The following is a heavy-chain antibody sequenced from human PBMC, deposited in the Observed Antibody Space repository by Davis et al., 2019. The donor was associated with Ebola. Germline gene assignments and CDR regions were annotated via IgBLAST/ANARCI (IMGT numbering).Heavy chain of an antibody. Sequence: GESLKISCTDSVITFSSYAMTWVRQAPGKGLEWVSAISGSGGSTYYADSVKGRFIISREDSKNIAYLQMNSLKTEDTAVYYCTRDLSGSYYPRWFDPWGQGTLVTVSS. J-gene: IGHJ5*02. CDR2: ISGSGGST. CDR1: VITFSSYA. CDR3: TRDLSGSYYPRWFDP. D-gene: IGHD1-26*01. V-gene: IGHV3-23*01.